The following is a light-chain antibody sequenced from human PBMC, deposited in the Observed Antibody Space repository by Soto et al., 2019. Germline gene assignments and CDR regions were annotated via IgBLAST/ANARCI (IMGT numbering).Light chain of an antibody. Sequence: DIQMTQSPSSLSASVGDRVTISCRASQVINNYLAWYQQRPGKGPKLLIYGASTLQSGVPSRFSGSGSGTELTLTIRSLQPEDVATDYCQKYNSAPPVTFGPGTTVHV. J-gene: IGKJ3*01. CDR1: QVINNY. CDR2: GAS. V-gene: IGKV1-27*01. CDR3: QKYNSAPPVT.